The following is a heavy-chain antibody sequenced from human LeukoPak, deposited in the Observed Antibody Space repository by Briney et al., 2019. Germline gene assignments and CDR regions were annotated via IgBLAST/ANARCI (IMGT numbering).Heavy chain of an antibody. CDR1: GFTLNSNY. V-gene: IGHV3-53*01. D-gene: IGHD2-2*01. J-gene: IGHJ4*02. CDR3: ASGARRTSCLDY. CDR2: LYSGDGA. Sequence: PGGSLRLSCAASGFTLNSNYMSWVRQAPGKGLEWVSVLYSGDGAYYADSVKGRFSISRDNSKNTLYLQMNSLRAEDTAVYYCASGARRTSCLDYWGQGTLVTVSS.